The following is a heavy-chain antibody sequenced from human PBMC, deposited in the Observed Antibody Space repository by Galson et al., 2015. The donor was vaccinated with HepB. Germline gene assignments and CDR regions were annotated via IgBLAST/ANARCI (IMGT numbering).Heavy chain of an antibody. CDR2: VSGYKGTT. CDR1: GYTFSTYG. Sequence: LVKVSCKASGYTFSTYGLSWVRQVPGQGLEWMGWVSGYKGTTKYAQKYEGRMTMTTDTSTSTGYMELRSLRSDDTAVYFCARDIVVVPSAADNYYYGMDVWGQGTTVTVSS. CDR3: ARDIVVVPSAADNYYYGMDV. J-gene: IGHJ6*02. D-gene: IGHD2-2*01. V-gene: IGHV1-18*04.